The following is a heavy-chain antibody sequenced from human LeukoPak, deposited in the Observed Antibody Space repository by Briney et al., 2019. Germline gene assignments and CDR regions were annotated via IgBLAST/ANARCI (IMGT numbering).Heavy chain of an antibody. Sequence: GGSLRLSCAASGFTFSDYYMSWIRQAPGKGLEWVSYISSSSSYTNYADSVKGRFTISRDNAKNSLYLQMNSLRAEDTAVYYCARAGYSSSWYRQGNYYYGMDVWGQGTTVTVSS. V-gene: IGHV3-11*03. CDR2: ISSSSSYT. CDR1: GFTFSDYY. J-gene: IGHJ6*02. CDR3: ARAGYSSSWYRQGNYYYGMDV. D-gene: IGHD6-13*01.